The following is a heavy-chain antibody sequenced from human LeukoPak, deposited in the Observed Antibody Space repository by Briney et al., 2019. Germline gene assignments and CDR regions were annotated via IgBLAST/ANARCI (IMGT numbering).Heavy chain of an antibody. D-gene: IGHD3-22*01. CDR1: GGSISSSSYY. V-gene: IGHV4-39*07. CDR3: ARCYYDSSGVDY. CDR2: IYYSGST. Sequence: PSETLSLTCTVSGGSISSSSYYWGWIRQPPGKGLEWIGSIYYSGSTYYNPSLKSRVTISVDTSKNQFSLKLSSVTAADTAVYYCARCYYDSSGVDYWGQGTLVTVSS. J-gene: IGHJ4*02.